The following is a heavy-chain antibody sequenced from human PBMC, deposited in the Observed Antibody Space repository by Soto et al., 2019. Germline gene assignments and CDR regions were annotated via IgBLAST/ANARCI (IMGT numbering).Heavy chain of an antibody. D-gene: IGHD6-13*01. Sequence: PSETLSLTCTVSGGSISSYFWSWIRQPPGKGLEWIGYIYYSESTNYNPSLKSRVTISVDTSKNQFSLKLSSVTAADTAVYYCARDSDAAGNRLAFDIWGQGTMVTVSS. CDR2: IYYSEST. CDR1: GGSISSYF. V-gene: IGHV4-59*01. CDR3: ARDSDAAGNRLAFDI. J-gene: IGHJ3*02.